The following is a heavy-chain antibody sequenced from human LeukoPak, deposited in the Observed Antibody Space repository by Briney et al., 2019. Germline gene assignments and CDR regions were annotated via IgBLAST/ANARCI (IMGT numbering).Heavy chain of an antibody. D-gene: IGHD2-8*01. CDR3: AAMKYGRDYRYGMDV. V-gene: IGHV4-59*01. J-gene: IGHJ6*02. CDR1: GGSINSYY. CDR2: ISYSGGT. Sequence: SETLSLTCTVSGGSINSYYWSWIRQPPGKGLEWVGYISYSGGTDSNPSLKSRSTISLNTSKNQFSLKLTAVTAADTAVYYCAAMKYGRDYRYGMDVWGQGTTVTVSS.